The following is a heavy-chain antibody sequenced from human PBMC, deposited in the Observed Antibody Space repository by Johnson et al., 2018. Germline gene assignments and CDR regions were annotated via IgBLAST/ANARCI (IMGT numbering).Heavy chain of an antibody. J-gene: IGHJ6*03. CDR1: GFTFRDYA. Sequence: EVQLVETGGGLVQPGRSLRLSCTTSGFTFRDYAMSWFRQAPGKGLEWVGYIRSKTFGGTTEYAASMKGRFTISRDDSGSIAYLQMNSLKTEDTAVYSCVRGYDFWSGYYMDVWGKGTTVTVSS. V-gene: IGHV3-49*03. CDR3: VRGYDFWSGYYMDV. D-gene: IGHD3-3*01. CDR2: IRSKTFGGTT.